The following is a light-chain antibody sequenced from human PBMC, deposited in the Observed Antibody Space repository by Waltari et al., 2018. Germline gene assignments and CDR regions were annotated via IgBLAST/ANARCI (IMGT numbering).Light chain of an antibody. V-gene: IGKV4-1*01. CDR3: QQYYSSPWT. Sequence: DIVMTQSPDSLAVSLGERATIKGKSSQSVFHSTYNQNYLAWYQQKPGQPPELLIYWASTRESGVPDRFSGSGSGTDFTLTISSLQAEDVAFYYCQQYYSSPWTFGQGTKVEVK. J-gene: IGKJ1*01. CDR1: QSVFHSTYNQNY. CDR2: WAS.